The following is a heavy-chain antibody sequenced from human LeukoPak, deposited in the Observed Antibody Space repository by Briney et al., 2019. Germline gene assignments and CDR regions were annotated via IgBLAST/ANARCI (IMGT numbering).Heavy chain of an antibody. J-gene: IGHJ5*02. V-gene: IGHV4-59*01. D-gene: IGHD1-1*01. Sequence: SETLSLTCTVSGGSISSFYWSWIRQPPGKGLERIGYIYYSGSTNYNASLKSRVTIAVDTSKNQFSLKLSSVTAADTAVYYCARHGTSGTNLNWFDPWGQGTLVTVSS. CDR2: IYYSGST. CDR1: GGSISSFY. CDR3: ARHGTSGTNLNWFDP.